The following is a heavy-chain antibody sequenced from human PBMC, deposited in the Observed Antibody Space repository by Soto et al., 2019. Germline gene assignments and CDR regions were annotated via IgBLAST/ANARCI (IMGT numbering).Heavy chain of an antibody. J-gene: IGHJ3*02. D-gene: IGHD4-17*01. CDR2: ISSSSSYT. Sequence: GGSLRLSCAASGFTFSDYYMSWIRQAPGKGLEWVSYISSSSSYTNYADSVKGRFTISRDNAKNSLYLQMNSLRAEDTAVYYCARAGAGYGGAFDIWGQGTMVTVSS. CDR1: GFTFSDYY. CDR3: ARAGAGYGGAFDI. V-gene: IGHV3-11*06.